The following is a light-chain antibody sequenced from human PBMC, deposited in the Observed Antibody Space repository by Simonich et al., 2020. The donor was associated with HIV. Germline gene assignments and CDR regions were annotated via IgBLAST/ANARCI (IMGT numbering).Light chain of an antibody. J-gene: IGKJ4*01. V-gene: IGKV1-33*01. CDR1: QDIRNY. Sequence: DIQMTQSPSSLSASVGNRVTITCHASQDIRNYLNWYQQKPGKAPKLLIYDASNLESGVPSRFSGSGSGTDFTLTISSLQPEDFATYYCQQFNSYPLTVGGGTKVEIK. CDR3: QQFNSYPLT. CDR2: DAS.